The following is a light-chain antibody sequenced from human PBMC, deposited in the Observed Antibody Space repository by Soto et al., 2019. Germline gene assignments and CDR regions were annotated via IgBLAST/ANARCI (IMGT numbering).Light chain of an antibody. CDR2: GAS. J-gene: IGKJ1*01. V-gene: IGKV3-20*01. Sequence: EVVLPQSPGTLSLSPGERGTLSCRASQSVSSSYLAWYQQKPGQAPRLLIYGASSRATGIPDRFSGGGSGTDFTLTISRLEPEDFAVYYCQQYGSSRTFGQGTKVDIK. CDR3: QQYGSSRT. CDR1: QSVSSSY.